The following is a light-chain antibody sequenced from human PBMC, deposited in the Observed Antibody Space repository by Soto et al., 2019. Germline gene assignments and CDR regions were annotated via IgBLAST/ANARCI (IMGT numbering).Light chain of an antibody. Sequence: QSALTQDASVSGSPGQSITISCTGTNSDVGGYNYVSWYQQHPGKAPKLMIYDVFTRPSGVSNRFSGSKSGNTASLTISALQAEDEADYYCTSWTSTSTYVFGSGIKVTVL. CDR3: TSWTSTSTYV. CDR1: NSDVGGYNY. J-gene: IGLJ1*01. CDR2: DVF. V-gene: IGLV2-14*03.